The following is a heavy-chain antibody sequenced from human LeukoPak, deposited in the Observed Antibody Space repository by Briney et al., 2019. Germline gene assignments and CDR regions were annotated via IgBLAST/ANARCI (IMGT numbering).Heavy chain of an antibody. J-gene: IGHJ4*02. V-gene: IGHV3-48*01. CDR3: ARDSPGSDLAAADY. CDR2: ISSSSSTI. D-gene: IGHD6-13*01. CDR1: GFTFSTYS. Sequence: GGSLRLSCAASGFTFSTYSMNWVRQAPGKGLEWVSYISSSSSTIYYADSVKGRFTISRDNAKNSLYLQMNSLRAEDTAVYYCARDSPGSDLAAADYWGQGTLVTVSS.